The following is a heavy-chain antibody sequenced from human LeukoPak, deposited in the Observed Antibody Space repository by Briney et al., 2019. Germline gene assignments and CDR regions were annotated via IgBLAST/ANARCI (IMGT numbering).Heavy chain of an antibody. CDR2: FDPEDGET. D-gene: IGHD1-26*01. CDR1: GYTLTELS. V-gene: IGHV1-24*01. J-gene: IGHJ4*02. Sequence: EASVKVSCKVSGYTLTELSMHWVRQAPGKGLEWMGGFDPEDGETIYAQKFQGRVTMTEDTSTDTAYMELSSPRSEDTAVYYCASSVGATSDFDYWGQGTLVTVSS. CDR3: ASSVGATSDFDY.